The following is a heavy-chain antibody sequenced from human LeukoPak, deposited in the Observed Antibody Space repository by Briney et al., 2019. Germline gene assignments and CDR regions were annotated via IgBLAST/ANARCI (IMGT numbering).Heavy chain of an antibody. J-gene: IGHJ4*02. V-gene: IGHV4-34*01. CDR3: AAEGLAYCGGDCYSGLGY. Sequence: PSETLSLTCAVYGGPFSGYYWSWIRQPPGKGLEWIGEINHSGSTNYNPSLKSRVTISVDTSKNQFSLKLSSVTAADTAVYYCAAEGLAYCGGDCYSGLGYWGQGTLVTVSS. CDR1: GGPFSGYY. D-gene: IGHD2-21*02. CDR2: INHSGST.